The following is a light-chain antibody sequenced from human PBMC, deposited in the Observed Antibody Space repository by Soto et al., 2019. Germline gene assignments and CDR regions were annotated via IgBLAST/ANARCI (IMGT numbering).Light chain of an antibody. J-gene: IGKJ5*01. CDR2: AAS. V-gene: IGKV1-8*01. CDR1: QGISSY. Sequence: IRMTQSPSSLSASTGARVTIISRASQGISSYLAWYQQKPGKAPKIMIYAASSLQSGVPSRFSGSGSGTDFTLTISSLQPEDFATYYCQQSYSTPPTFGQGTRLEIK. CDR3: QQSYSTPPT.